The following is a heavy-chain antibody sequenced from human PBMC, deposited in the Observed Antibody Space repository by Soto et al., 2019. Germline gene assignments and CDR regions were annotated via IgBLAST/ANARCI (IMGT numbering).Heavy chain of an antibody. CDR2: IYYSGNT. J-gene: IGHJ4*02. CDR3: ARERSLAALDS. Sequence: PSETLSLTCTVSGGSISSYYWSWVRQPPGKGLEWIGYIYYSGNTNYNPSLKSRVMMSVDTSKNQFSLKLSSVTTEDTAVYYCARERSLAALDSWGQGTLVTVSS. CDR1: GGSISSYY. D-gene: IGHD6-13*01. V-gene: IGHV4-59*01.